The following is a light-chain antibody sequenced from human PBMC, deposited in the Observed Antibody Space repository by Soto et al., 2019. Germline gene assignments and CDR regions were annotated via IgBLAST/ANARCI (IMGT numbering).Light chain of an antibody. CDR2: AAS. CDR3: QLSFISPPA. V-gene: IGKV1-39*01. CDR1: QNIRNY. J-gene: IGKJ1*01. Sequence: DIQVTQAPYSLSSSIGDRVTITCRASQNIRNYLNWYQQKPGAVPKLLIYAASSLQSGLPSRFSGSGSGTDFTLTISSLQPEDFATYYCQLSFISPPAFGQGTRVDIK.